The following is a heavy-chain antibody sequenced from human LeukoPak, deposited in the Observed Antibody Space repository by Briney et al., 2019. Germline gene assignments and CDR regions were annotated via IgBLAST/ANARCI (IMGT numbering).Heavy chain of an antibody. CDR1: GGSISSYY. CDR2: IYYSGST. J-gene: IGHJ5*02. V-gene: IGHV4-59*08. Sequence: SETLSLTCTVSGGSISSYYWSWIRQPPGKGLEWIGYIYYSGSTNYNPSLKSRVTISVDTSKNQFSLKLSSVTAADTAVYYCATHVRGYNWFDPWGQGTLVTVSS. CDR3: ATHVRGYNWFDP. D-gene: IGHD3-10*02.